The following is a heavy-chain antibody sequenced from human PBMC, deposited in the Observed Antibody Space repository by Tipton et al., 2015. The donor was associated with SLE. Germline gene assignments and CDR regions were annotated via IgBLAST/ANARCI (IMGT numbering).Heavy chain of an antibody. D-gene: IGHD2-21*01. J-gene: IGHJ2*01. Sequence: TLSLTCVVHGGSFSGYFWSWIRQPAGKGLEWIGRIYSNGGTNYNPSLKSRVTMSVDTSKNQFSLKLNSVTAADTAVYFCARGGGSYCGGDCYSGWYFDLWGRGTLVTVSS. CDR1: GGSFSGYF. CDR2: IYSNGGT. V-gene: IGHV4-59*10. CDR3: ARGGGSYCGGDCYSGWYFDL.